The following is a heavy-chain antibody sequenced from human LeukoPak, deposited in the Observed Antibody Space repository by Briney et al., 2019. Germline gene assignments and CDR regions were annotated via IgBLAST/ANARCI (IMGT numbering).Heavy chain of an antibody. D-gene: IGHD7-27*01. Sequence: GGSLRLSCAASGFTFNKSWMSWVRQAPGKGPEWLANIKEDGTQKYYVDSVRGRFTIARDNAENSVYLQMNSLRDEDTAVYYCAKTGERDYWGRGTLVTVSS. CDR3: AKTGERDY. CDR2: IKEDGTQK. V-gene: IGHV3-7*01. CDR1: GFTFNKSW. J-gene: IGHJ4*02.